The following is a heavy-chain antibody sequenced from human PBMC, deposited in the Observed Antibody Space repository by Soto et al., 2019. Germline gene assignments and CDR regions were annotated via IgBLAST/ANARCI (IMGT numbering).Heavy chain of an antibody. Sequence: AVKVSCKASGGTCSIYAISCVLQAPLQWLEWMGGIIPIFGTANYAQKFQGRVTITADESTSTAYMELSSLRSEDTAVYYCARDPTSYCSGGSCYSRKSYYYYGMDVWGQGTTVTVSS. J-gene: IGHJ6*02. CDR2: IIPIFGTA. D-gene: IGHD2-15*01. CDR1: GGTCSIYA. V-gene: IGHV1-69*13. CDR3: ARDPTSYCSGGSCYSRKSYYYYGMDV.